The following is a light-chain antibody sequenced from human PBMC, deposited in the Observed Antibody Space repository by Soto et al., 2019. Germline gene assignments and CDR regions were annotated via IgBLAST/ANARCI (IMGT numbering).Light chain of an antibody. V-gene: IGKV3-15*01. Sequence: EIVMTQSPATLSVSPGERATLSCMASQSVSSNLAWYQQKPGQAPRLLIYGASTRATGFPARFSASGSGTEFTLTISSLQSEDFAVYYCQLRMNWPLTFGQGARLEIK. J-gene: IGKJ5*01. CDR1: QSVSSN. CDR3: QLRMNWPLT. CDR2: GAS.